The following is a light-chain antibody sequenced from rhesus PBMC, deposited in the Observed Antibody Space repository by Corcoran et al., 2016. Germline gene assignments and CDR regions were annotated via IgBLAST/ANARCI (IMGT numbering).Light chain of an antibody. J-gene: IGKJ3*01. CDR2: SAS. V-gene: IGKV1-37*01. Sequence: DIQMTQSPSSLSASVGDTVTITCRASQAISSYLAWYQQKPGGAPKPLINSASNLDRGVPSRFRGSGSGTKFTLTIRSLQPEDFAAYYCQQYDSPPFTFGPGTKLDIK. CDR1: QAISSY. CDR3: QQYDSPPFT.